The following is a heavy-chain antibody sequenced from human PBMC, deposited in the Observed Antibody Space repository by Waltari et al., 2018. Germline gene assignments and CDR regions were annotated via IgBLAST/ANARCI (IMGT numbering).Heavy chain of an antibody. J-gene: IGHJ3*02. CDR3: ARRNPLSLIVADECAFDI. Sequence: QVRLQQWGAGLLKPSETLSLTCAFYGGSFSDYYWSWIRQPPGGGLEWMGEINHSGSTSYHPSLKRRVTTSVYMSKNQFSLNLTSVTGADTAMYYCARRNPLSLIVADECAFDIWGQGTMVSVSS. CDR2: INHSGST. V-gene: IGHV4-34*01. CDR1: GGSFSDYY. D-gene: IGHD5-12*01.